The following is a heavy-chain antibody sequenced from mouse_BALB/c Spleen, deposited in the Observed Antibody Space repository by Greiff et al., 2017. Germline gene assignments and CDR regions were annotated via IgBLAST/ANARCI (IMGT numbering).Heavy chain of an antibody. Sequence: EVQLQQSGAELVKPGASVKLSCTASGFNIKDTYMHWVKQRPGQGLEWIGWIYPGNVNTKYNEKFKGKATLTADKSSSTAYMQLSSLTSEDSAVYFCAREGYYVRVYAMDYWGQGTSVTVSS. D-gene: IGHD2-3*01. CDR2: IYPGNVNT. CDR1: GFNIKDTY. J-gene: IGHJ4*01. V-gene: IGHV14-3*02. CDR3: AREGYYVRVYAMDY.